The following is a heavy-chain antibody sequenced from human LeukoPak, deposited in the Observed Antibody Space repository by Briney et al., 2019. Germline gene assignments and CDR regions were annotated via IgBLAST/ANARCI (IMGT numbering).Heavy chain of an antibody. Sequence: GGSLRLSCAASGFTFSSYAMHWVRQAPGKGLEYVSAISSNGGSTYYANSVKGRFTISRDNSKNTLYLQMGSLRDEDMAVYYCARMAAAGHFDYWGQGTLVTVSS. J-gene: IGHJ4*02. CDR2: ISSNGGST. V-gene: IGHV3-64*01. D-gene: IGHD6-13*01. CDR3: ARMAAAGHFDY. CDR1: GFTFSSYA.